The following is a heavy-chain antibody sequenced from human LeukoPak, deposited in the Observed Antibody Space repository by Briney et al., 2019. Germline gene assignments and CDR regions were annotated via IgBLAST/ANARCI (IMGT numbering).Heavy chain of an antibody. J-gene: IGHJ4*02. V-gene: IGHV1-18*01. D-gene: IGHD6-6*01. CDR3: ARRTYSSSSSLFDY. Sequence: VASVKVSCMASGYTFTSYGISWVRQAPGQGLEWMGWISAYNGNKNYAQKLQGRVTMTTDTYTSTAYMELKSLRSDDTAFYYCARRTYSSSSSLFDYWGQGTLVTVSS. CDR2: ISAYNGNK. CDR1: GYTFTSYG.